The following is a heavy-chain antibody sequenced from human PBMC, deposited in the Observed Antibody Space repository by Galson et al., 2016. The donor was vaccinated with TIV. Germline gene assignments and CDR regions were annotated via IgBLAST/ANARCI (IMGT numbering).Heavy chain of an antibody. CDR2: IDYSGNT. V-gene: IGHV4-39*07. D-gene: IGHD2-8*02. CDR3: GAIEADLTYCTRGCLYWYFDL. CDR1: GGSINRDNFH. J-gene: IGHJ2*01. Sequence: SETLSLTCTVSGGSINRDNFHWGWLRQPPGKGLEWIGTIDYSGNTYYNPSLKSRIAMSLDTSKNQFSLKMKSVTAADTAVYYCGAIEADLTYCTRGCLYWYFDLWGRGTLVTLSS.